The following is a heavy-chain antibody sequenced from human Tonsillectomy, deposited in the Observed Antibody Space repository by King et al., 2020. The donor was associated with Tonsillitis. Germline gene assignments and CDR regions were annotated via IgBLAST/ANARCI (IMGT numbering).Heavy chain of an antibody. V-gene: IGHV3-23*04. CDR3: AKDLRRYYYDSSGYWLFDY. J-gene: IGHJ4*02. D-gene: IGHD3-22*01. CDR2: ISGSGGT. Sequence: VQLVESGGGLVQPGGSLRLSCAASGFTFSSYAMSWVRQAPGKGLEWVSSISGSGGTLYADSVKGRFTISRDNSKNTLYLQMNSLRAEDTAVYYCAKDLRRYYYDSSGYWLFDYWGQGTLVTVFS. CDR1: GFTFSSYA.